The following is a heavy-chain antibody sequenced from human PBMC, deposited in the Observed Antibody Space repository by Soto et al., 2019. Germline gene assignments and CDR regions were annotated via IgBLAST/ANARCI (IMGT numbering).Heavy chain of an antibody. D-gene: IGHD3-9*01. CDR2: ISSDGSYI. CDR3: VTDAQNSEWLTLGY. V-gene: IGHV3-21*01. CDR1: GFTFSSYS. J-gene: IGHJ4*02. Sequence: GSLRLSCAASGFTFSSYSMNWVRQAPGKGLAWVSPISSDGSYIYYADSVKGRFTISRDNAKNMLYLQMNSLRAEDTAVYYCVTDAQNSEWLTLGYWGQGTLVTVSS.